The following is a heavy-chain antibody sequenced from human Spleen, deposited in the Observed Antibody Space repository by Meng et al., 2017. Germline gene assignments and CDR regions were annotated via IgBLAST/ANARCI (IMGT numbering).Heavy chain of an antibody. J-gene: IGHJ6*02. D-gene: IGHD6-19*01. Sequence: SVKVSCKASGGTFSSYAISWVRQAPGQGLEWMGGIIPIFGTANYAQKFQGRVTITADKSTSTAYMELSSLRSEDTAVYYCARDSPPGLRLGRNPLFNYYGMDVWGQGTTVTVSS. CDR3: ARDSPPGLRLGRNPLFNYYGMDV. CDR1: GGTFSSYA. CDR2: IIPIFGTA. V-gene: IGHV1-69*06.